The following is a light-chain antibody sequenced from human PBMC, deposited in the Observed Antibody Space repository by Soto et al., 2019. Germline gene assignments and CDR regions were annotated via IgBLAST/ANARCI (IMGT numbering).Light chain of an antibody. CDR1: SSNFGAGYE. Sequence: QSVLTQPPSVSGAPGQRVTISCTGSSSNFGAGYEVHWYKQLPGAAPTLVIFNNLNRPSGVPERFSGSKSGTSASLVISGLQAEDEADYYCQSYDTSLSARVFGGGTKLTVL. V-gene: IGLV1-40*01. CDR2: NNL. CDR3: QSYDTSLSARV. J-gene: IGLJ3*02.